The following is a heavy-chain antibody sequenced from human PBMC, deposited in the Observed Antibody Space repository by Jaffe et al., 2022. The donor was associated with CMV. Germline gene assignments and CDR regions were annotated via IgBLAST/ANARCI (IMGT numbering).Heavy chain of an antibody. CDR1: GFTFSNYW. Sequence: EVQLVESGGGLVQPGGSLIVSCAASGFTFSNYWMSWVRQSPGKGLEWVANINQGGSEKYYVDSVKGRFTVSRDNAKNSLYLQMNSLRAEDTAVYYCARDMEKGEYSYEYQIVYYSYYMDVWGEGTTVTVSS. CDR3: ARDMEKGEYSYEYQIVYYSYYMDV. D-gene: IGHD5-18*01. CDR2: INQGGSEK. J-gene: IGHJ6*03. V-gene: IGHV3-7*03.